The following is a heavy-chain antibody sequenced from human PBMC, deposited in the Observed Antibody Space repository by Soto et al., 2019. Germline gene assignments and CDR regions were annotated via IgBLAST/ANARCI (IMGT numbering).Heavy chain of an antibody. Sequence: QVQLVESGGGLVKPGGSMRLSCAASGFTFSDYYMSWIRQAPGKGLEWVSYISSSGSTVYYADSVKGRFNISRDNAKNSLYLQMNSLRAEDTAVYYCARDKRQWLAYFDYWGQGTLVTVSS. V-gene: IGHV3-11*01. CDR1: GFTFSDYY. CDR3: ARDKRQWLAYFDY. D-gene: IGHD6-19*01. J-gene: IGHJ4*02. CDR2: ISSSGSTV.